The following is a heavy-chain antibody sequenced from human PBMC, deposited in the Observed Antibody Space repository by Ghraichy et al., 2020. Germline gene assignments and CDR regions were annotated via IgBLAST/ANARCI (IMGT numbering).Heavy chain of an antibody. CDR2: IGKSGDDI. J-gene: IGHJ4*02. Sequence: GGSLRLSCAASGFTFSDFYMGWLRQAPGKGLEWLSYIGKSGDDISYVDSVRGRFTISRDNARNSVFLQINNLRVEDTAVYYCVRVDGDYGFWGQGTLVTVSS. D-gene: IGHD4-17*01. CDR1: GFTFSDFY. V-gene: IGHV3-11*01. CDR3: VRVDGDYGF.